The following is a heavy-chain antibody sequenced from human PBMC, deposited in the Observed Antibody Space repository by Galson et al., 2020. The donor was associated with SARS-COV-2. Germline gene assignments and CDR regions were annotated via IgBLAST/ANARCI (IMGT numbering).Heavy chain of an antibody. V-gene: IGHV1-69*13. CDR1: GGTFSSYA. CDR2: IIPIFGTA. Sequence: SVKVSCKASGGTFSSYAISWVRQAPGQGLEWMGGIIPIFGTANYAQKFQGRVTITADESTSTAYMELSSLRSEDTAVYYCASSVVVVAATRYYYYGMDVWGQGTTVTVSS. CDR3: ASSVVVVAATRYYYYGMDV. D-gene: IGHD2-15*01. J-gene: IGHJ6*02.